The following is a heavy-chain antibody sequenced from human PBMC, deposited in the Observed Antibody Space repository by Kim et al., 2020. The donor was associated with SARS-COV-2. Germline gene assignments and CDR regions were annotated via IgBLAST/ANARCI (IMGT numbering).Heavy chain of an antibody. V-gene: IGHV3-30*03. CDR3: ATRGYSGYDPPYYFDY. J-gene: IGHJ4*01. D-gene: IGHD5-12*01. CDR1: GFTFSSYG. CDR2: ISYDGSNK. Sequence: GGSLRLSCAASGFTFSSYGMHWVRQAPGKGLEWVAVISYDGSNKYYADSVKGRFTISRDNSKNTLYLQMNSLRAEDTAVYYCATRGYSGYDPPYYFDYWG.